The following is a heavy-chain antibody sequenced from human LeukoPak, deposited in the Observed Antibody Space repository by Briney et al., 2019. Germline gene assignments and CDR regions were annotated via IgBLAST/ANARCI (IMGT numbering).Heavy chain of an antibody. D-gene: IGHD3-3*01. V-gene: IGHV3-23*01. CDR2: ISGSGGST. J-gene: IGHJ6*02. CDR3: ARGTDTKPFWSGYWVDV. Sequence: GGSLRLSCAASGFTFSSYAMSWVRQAPGKGLEWVSAISGSGGSTYYADSVKGRFTISRDNSKNTLYLQMNSLRAEDTAVYYCARGTDTKPFWSGYWVDVWGQGTTVTVSS. CDR1: GFTFSSYA.